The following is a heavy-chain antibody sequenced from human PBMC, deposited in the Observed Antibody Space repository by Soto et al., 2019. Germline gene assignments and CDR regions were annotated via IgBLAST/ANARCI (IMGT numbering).Heavy chain of an antibody. D-gene: IGHD2-2*01. CDR1: GYTLTELS. CDR3: ATQCSRTSCYQDWFDP. J-gene: IGHJ5*02. V-gene: IGHV1-24*01. Sequence: AAVKVSCKVSGYTLTELSMHWVRQAPGKGLEWMGGFDPEDGETIYAQKFQGRVTMTEDTSTDTAYMELSSLRSEDTAVYYCATQCSRTSCYQDWFDPWGQGTLVTVSS. CDR2: FDPEDGET.